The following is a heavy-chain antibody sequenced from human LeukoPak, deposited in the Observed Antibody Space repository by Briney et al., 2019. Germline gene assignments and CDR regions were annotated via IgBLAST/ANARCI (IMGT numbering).Heavy chain of an antibody. CDR2: IHHSGST. J-gene: IGHJ5*02. V-gene: IGHV4-4*02. CDR1: GVSISSDNW. Sequence: PSETLSLTCAASGVSISSDNWWSWVRQPPGEGLEWIGQIHHSGSTNYNPSLKSRVTISVDKSRNQFSLKLSSVTAADTAVYYCARDPSPFCSGTGCYSWFDPWGQGTLVTVSS. CDR3: ARDPSPFCSGTGCYSWFDP. D-gene: IGHD2-2*01.